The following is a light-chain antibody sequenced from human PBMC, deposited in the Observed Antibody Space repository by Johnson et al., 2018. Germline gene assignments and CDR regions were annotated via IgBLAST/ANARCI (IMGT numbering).Light chain of an antibody. CDR3: GTWDSSLSAGNG. CDR1: SSNIGNNY. Sequence: QSVLTQPPSVSAAPGQKVTISCSGSSSNIGNNYVSWYQQLPGTAPKLLIYENNKRPSGIPDRSSGSKSGTSATLGITGLQTGDEADYYCGTWDSSLSAGNGSGTGTKVTVL. V-gene: IGLV1-51*02. J-gene: IGLJ1*01. CDR2: ENN.